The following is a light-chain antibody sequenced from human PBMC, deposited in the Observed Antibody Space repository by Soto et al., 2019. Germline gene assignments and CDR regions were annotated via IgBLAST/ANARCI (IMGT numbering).Light chain of an antibody. J-gene: IGKJ3*01. CDR2: GAS. CDR3: QLCGGSPLFA. V-gene: IGKV3-20*01. Sequence: IVLPQSPDTLSLSPGERATLSCRASQSVSSTYLARYQQKPGQAPRLLMYGASSRATGIPDSFSGSGSGRDFTLTISRLEPEDCAVYYCQLCGGSPLFAFGPVTKVYIK. CDR1: QSVSSTY.